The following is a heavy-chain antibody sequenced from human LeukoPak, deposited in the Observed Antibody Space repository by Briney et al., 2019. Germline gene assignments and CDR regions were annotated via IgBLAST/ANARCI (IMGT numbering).Heavy chain of an antibody. D-gene: IGHD3-3*01. CDR2: INHSGST. CDR1: GGSFSGYY. Sequence: SETLSLTCAVYGGSFSGYYWSWIRQPPGKGLEWIGEINHSGSTNYNPSLKSRVTISVDTSKNQFSLKLSSVTAADTAVYYCVREKKYYDFWSGYVAYMDVWGKGTTVTVSS. CDR3: VREKKYYDFWSGYVAYMDV. J-gene: IGHJ6*03. V-gene: IGHV4-34*01.